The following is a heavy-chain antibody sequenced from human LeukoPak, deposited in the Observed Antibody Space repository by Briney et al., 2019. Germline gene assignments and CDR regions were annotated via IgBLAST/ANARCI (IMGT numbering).Heavy chain of an antibody. V-gene: IGHV4-34*01. Sequence: TSETLSLTCAVYGGSFSGYYWSWIRQPPGKGLEWIGEINHSGSTNYNPSLKSRVTISVDTSKNQFSLKLSSVTAADTAVYYCARAWVNCSSTSCYLGYYYGMDVWGQGTTVTVSS. J-gene: IGHJ6*02. CDR1: GGSFSGYY. D-gene: IGHD2-2*01. CDR3: ARAWVNCSSTSCYLGYYYGMDV. CDR2: INHSGST.